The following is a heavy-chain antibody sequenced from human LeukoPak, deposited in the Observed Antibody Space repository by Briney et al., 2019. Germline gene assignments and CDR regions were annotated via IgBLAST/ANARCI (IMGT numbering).Heavy chain of an antibody. CDR3: ARGLAYCGGDCYSADAFDI. Sequence: PGGSLRLSCAASGFTFSSYGMHWVRQAPGKGLEWVAVISYDGSNKYYADSVKGRFTISRDNSKSSLYLQMNSLRAEDTAVYYCARGLAYCGGDCYSADAFDIWGQGTMVTVSS. V-gene: IGHV3-30*03. CDR1: GFTFSSYG. D-gene: IGHD2-21*02. J-gene: IGHJ3*02. CDR2: ISYDGSNK.